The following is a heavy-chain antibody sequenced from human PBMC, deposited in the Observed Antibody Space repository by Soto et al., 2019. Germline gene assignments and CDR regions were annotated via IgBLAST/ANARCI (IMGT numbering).Heavy chain of an antibody. CDR1: GFTFSSYA. Sequence: EVQLLESGGGLVQPGGSLRLSCAASGFTFSSYAMSWVRQAPGKGLEWVSALTGSGGTTYYADSVKGRFTLSRDNSKNTLYLQMNSPGDEDTAVYFCARGLTAYCSAGICSGDYWGQGTLVTVSS. J-gene: IGHJ4*02. CDR2: LTGSGGTT. D-gene: IGHD2-15*01. CDR3: ARGLTAYCSAGICSGDY. V-gene: IGHV3-23*01.